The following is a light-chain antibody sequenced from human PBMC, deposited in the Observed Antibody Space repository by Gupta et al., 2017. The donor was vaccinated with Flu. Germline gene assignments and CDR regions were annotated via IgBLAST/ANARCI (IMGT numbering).Light chain of an antibody. J-gene: IGLJ3*02. V-gene: IGLV1-47*01. Sequence: QSVLTQPPSASGTPGQRVTISCSGSSSNIGSNHVYLYQQIQVTAPKLLIYTNNQRPSGVPDRFSGSKSGTSASLAISGLRAEDETDYYCAAWDDSLRAWVFGGGTKLTVL. CDR1: SSNIGSNH. CDR3: AAWDDSLRAWV. CDR2: TNN.